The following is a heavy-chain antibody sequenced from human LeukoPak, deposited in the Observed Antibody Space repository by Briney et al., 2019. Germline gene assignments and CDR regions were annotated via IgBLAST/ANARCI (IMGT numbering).Heavy chain of an antibody. CDR3: AKDMGYTFGHAFDY. CDR2: TSYDGSNK. J-gene: IGHJ4*02. Sequence: SGGSLRLSCVASGFTFSSYSMHWVRQAPCKGLEWVALTSYDGSNKYYADSVKGRFTVSRDNSKNTLYLQMNSLRTEDTAMYYCAKDMGYTFGHAFDYWGQGTLVTVSS. V-gene: IGHV3-30-3*01. CDR1: GFTFSSYS. D-gene: IGHD5-18*01.